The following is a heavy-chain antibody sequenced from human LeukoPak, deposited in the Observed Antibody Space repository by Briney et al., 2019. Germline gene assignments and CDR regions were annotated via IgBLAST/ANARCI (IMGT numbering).Heavy chain of an antibody. CDR1: GYTFTGYY. J-gene: IGHJ5*02. Sequence: GASVKVSCKASGYTFTGYYMHWVRQAPGQGLEWMGWINPNSGGTNYAQKFQGRVTMTRDTSISTAYMELSRLRSDDTAVYYCARDPMYTMVRGVTSNWFDPWGQRTPVTVSS. CDR2: INPNSGGT. CDR3: ARDPMYTMVRGVTSNWFDP. D-gene: IGHD3-10*01. V-gene: IGHV1-2*02.